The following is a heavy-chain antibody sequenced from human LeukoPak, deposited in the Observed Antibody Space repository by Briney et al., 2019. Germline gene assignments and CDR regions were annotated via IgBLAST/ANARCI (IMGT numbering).Heavy chain of an antibody. CDR3: ARTIRGY. V-gene: IGHV3-7*02. Sequence: RGSLRLSCAASGFTFRNYWMSGVRQAPGKALEWVANIKEDGSEKYYVDSVKGRFTISRDNAKNSLYLQMNSLRAEDTAVYYCARTIRGYWGQGTLVTVSS. CDR1: GFTFRNYW. D-gene: IGHD3-10*01. J-gene: IGHJ4*02. CDR2: IKEDGSEK.